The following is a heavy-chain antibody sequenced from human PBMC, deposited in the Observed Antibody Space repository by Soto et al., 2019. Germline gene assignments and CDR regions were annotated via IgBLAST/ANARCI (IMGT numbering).Heavy chain of an antibody. CDR3: GKYNFWSGYYPATKNYYYYYGMDV. V-gene: IGHV3-64D*08. Sequence: GGSLRFTCSASGFTFSSYAMHWVRQAPGKGLEYVSAISSNGGSTYYADSVKGRFTISRDNSKNTLYLQMSSLRAEDTAVYYCGKYNFWSGYYPATKNYYYYYGMDVWGQGTTVSFAS. CDR1: GFTFSSYA. D-gene: IGHD3-3*01. J-gene: IGHJ6*02. CDR2: ISSNGGST.